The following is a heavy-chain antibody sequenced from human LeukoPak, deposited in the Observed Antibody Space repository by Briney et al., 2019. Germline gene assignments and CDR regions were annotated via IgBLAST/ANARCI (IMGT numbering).Heavy chain of an antibody. CDR3: ARLYDFWSGYSHSEYYFDY. J-gene: IGHJ4*02. CDR1: GYTFTSYG. CDR2: ISAYNGNT. D-gene: IGHD3-3*01. Sequence: ASVKVSCKASGYTFTSYGISWVRQAPGRGLEWMGWISAYNGNTNYAQKLQGRVTMTTDTSTSTAYMELRSLRSDDTAVYYCARLYDFWSGYSHSEYYFDYWGQGTLVTVSS. V-gene: IGHV1-18*01.